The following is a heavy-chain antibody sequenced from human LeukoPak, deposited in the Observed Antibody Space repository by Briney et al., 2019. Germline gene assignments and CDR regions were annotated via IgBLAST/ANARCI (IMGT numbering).Heavy chain of an antibody. J-gene: IGHJ4*02. D-gene: IGHD3-3*01. CDR2: ISSSGSTI. V-gene: IGHV3-48*03. CDR1: GFTFSSYE. CDR3: ANGRDDFWSGYDY. Sequence: GGSLRLSCAASGFTFSSYEMNWVRQAPGKGLEWVSYISSSGSTIYYADSVKGRFTISRDNAKNSLYLQMNSLRAEDTAVYYCANGRDDFWSGYDYWGQGTLVTVSS.